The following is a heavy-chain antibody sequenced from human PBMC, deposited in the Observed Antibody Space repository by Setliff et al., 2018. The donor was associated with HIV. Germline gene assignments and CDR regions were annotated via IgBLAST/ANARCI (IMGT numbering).Heavy chain of an antibody. CDR2: ISASGST. V-gene: IGHV4-61*02. Sequence: SETLSLTCTVSGGSISTGVYYWSWIRQPADKALEWIGRISASGSTNYNPSLESRVTLSIDTSNNQFSLKLNSVTAAATAVYYCARVYSRSWFFFDQWGQGILVTVSS. CDR1: GGSISTGVYY. D-gene: IGHD6-13*01. J-gene: IGHJ4*02. CDR3: ARVYSRSWFFFDQ.